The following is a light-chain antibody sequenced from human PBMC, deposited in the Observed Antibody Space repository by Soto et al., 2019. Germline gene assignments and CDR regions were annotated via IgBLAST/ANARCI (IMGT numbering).Light chain of an antibody. V-gene: IGKV3-15*01. CDR1: QSISSN. J-gene: IGKJ1*01. Sequence: EIVMTQSPATLSVSPGERATLSCRASQSISSNLAWYQQKPGQAPRLLIYGASTRAAGSPARFSGSGSGTEFTLTISSLRSEDFAVYYCQQFDNWPRTFGQGTK. CDR2: GAS. CDR3: QQFDNWPRT.